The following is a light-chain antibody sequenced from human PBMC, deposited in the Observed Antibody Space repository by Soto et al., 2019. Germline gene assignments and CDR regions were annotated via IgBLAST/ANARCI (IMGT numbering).Light chain of an antibody. CDR3: QQYGSSGT. J-gene: IGKJ1*01. Sequence: IIMTMSPGALSVSPGERATLSCRDSQSVSNNYLAWYQQKPGQAPRLLIYGSSNRATGIPDRFSGSGSGTDFTLTISRLEPEDFAVYYCQQYGSSGTFGQGTKVDI. CDR1: QSVSNNY. CDR2: GSS. V-gene: IGKV3-20*01.